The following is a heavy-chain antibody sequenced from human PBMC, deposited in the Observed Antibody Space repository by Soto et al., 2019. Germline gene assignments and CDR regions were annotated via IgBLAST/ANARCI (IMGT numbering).Heavy chain of an antibody. V-gene: IGHV4-59*08. CDR1: GGSISSYY. D-gene: IGHD6-6*01. CDR2: IYYSGST. CDR3: GRRTSIAAPPGYYYYYMDA. Sequence: SETLSLTCTVSGGSISSYYWSWIRQPPGKGLEWIGYIYYSGSTNYNPSLKSQVTISVDTSKNQFSLKLSSVTAADTAVYYCGRRTSIAAPPGYYYYYMDAWGKGTTVTVSS. J-gene: IGHJ6*03.